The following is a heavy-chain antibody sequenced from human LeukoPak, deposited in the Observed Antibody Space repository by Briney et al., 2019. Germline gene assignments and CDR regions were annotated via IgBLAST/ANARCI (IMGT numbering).Heavy chain of an antibody. J-gene: IGHJ5*02. CDR3: ARGGLLFWFDP. CDR1: GGSISSGGYY. D-gene: IGHD3-10*01. CDR2: IYYSGST. V-gene: IGHV4-31*03. Sequence: PSQTLSLTCTVPGGSISSGGYYWSWIRQHPGKGLEWIGYIYYSGSTYYNPSLKSRVTISVDTSKNQFSLKLSSVTAADTAVYYCARGGLLFWFDPWGQGTLVTVSS.